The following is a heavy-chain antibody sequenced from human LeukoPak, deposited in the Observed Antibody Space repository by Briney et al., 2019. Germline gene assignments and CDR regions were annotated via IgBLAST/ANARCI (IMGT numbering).Heavy chain of an antibody. CDR1: GGSISSSNW. D-gene: IGHD2-2*01. J-gene: IGHJ3*02. CDR3: ARVNIVVVPAATGLRTSNVFDI. Sequence: SETLSLTCAVSGGSISSSNWWSWVRQPPGKGLEWIGKIYHSGSTNYNPSLKSRVTISVDTSKNQFSLKLSSVTAADTAVYYCARVNIVVVPAATGLRTSNVFDIWGQGTMVTVSS. V-gene: IGHV4-4*02. CDR2: IYHSGST.